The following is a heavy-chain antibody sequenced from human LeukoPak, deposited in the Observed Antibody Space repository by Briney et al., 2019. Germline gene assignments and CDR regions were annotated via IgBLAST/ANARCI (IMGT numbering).Heavy chain of an antibody. J-gene: IGHJ3*02. CDR3: ARHPSRNVVASANAFDI. CDR2: AHHSESS. D-gene: IGHD2-21*01. CDR1: GGSLINYY. V-gene: IGHV4-59*08. Sequence: SETLSPTCTVSGGSLINYYWSWIRQPPEKGLEWIGYAHHSESSLYNPSLKSRVTISVDTSKNHFSLRLNSVTAADAAMYYCARHPSRNVVASANAFDIWGQGTMVTVSS.